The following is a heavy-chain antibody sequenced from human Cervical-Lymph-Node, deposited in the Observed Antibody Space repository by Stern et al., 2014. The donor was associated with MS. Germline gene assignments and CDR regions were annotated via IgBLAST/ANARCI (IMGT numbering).Heavy chain of an antibody. J-gene: IGHJ4*02. CDR2: IRCSGGST. D-gene: IGHD1-26*01. CDR3: AKGSRIVGSTEFDS. CDR1: GFTFSDYA. V-gene: IGHV3-23*04. Sequence: EVQLVESGGGLVQPGGSLRLSCAGSGFTFSDYAMSWVRQAPGKGLEWVSGIRCSGGSTYYAASVKGRFNISRANSMDTMNLPMSSLRVDETAVYYCAKGSRIVGSTEFDSWGQGTLVTVSS.